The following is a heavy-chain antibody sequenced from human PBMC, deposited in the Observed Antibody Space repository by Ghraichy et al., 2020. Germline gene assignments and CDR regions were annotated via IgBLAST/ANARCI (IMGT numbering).Heavy chain of an antibody. D-gene: IGHD2-15*01. J-gene: IGHJ2*01. CDR2: IDVDGRTP. CDR3: ARGSRRWSNWYFDL. V-gene: IGHV3-74*01. Sequence: GGSLRLSCAASGFTLDNYWMHWVRQAPGKGLVWVSRIDVDGRTPSYADFVKDRFTISRDNAKNTVYLQVNSLRGEDTAVYSCARGSRRWSNWYFDLWGRGTLVTVSS. CDR1: GFTLDNYW.